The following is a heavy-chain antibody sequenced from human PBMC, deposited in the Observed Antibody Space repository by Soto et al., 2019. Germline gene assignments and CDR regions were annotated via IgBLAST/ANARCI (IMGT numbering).Heavy chain of an antibody. D-gene: IGHD4-17*01. CDR1: GDYISSSSNH. J-gene: IGHJ4*02. Sequence: SETLSLTYTVSGDYISSSSNHWGWIRQPPGKGLEWIGNIYYSENTYYNPSLKSRVTISVDTSKNQFSLRLTSVTAADTAVYYCATHPPYGPLDHWGQGTLVTVSS. CDR3: ATHPPYGPLDH. V-gene: IGHV4-39*01. CDR2: IYYSENT.